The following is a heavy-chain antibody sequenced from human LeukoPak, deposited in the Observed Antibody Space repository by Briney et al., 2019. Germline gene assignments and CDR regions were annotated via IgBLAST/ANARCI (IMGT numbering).Heavy chain of an antibody. V-gene: IGHV3-30*02. D-gene: IGHD5-18*01. CDR1: GFTFSSYG. CDR3: VRSMNGGYGFFDY. J-gene: IGHJ4*02. Sequence: PGGSLRLSCAASGFTFSSYGMHWVRQAPGKGLEWVAFIRYDGSNKYYADSVKGRFTISRDNSKNSLYLQMNSLRAEDTAVYYCVRSMNGGYGFFDYWGQGILVTVSS. CDR2: IRYDGSNK.